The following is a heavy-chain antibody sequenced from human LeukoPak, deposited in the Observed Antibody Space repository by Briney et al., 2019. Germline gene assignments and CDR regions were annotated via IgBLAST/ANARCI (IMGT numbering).Heavy chain of an antibody. J-gene: IGHJ4*02. CDR2: INHSGST. CDR3: ARETNYYDTIGYYSYFDY. V-gene: IGHV4-59*12. Sequence: PSETLSLTCTVSDDSITMYYWTWIRQPPGKGLEWIGEINHSGSTNYNPSLKSRVTMSLDTSKNQLSLKLSSVTAADTAVYYCARETNYYDTIGYYSYFDYWGQGTLVTVSS. CDR1: DDSITMYY. D-gene: IGHD3-22*01.